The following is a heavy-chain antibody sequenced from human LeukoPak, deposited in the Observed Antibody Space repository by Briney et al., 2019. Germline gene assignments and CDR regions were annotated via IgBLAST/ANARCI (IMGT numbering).Heavy chain of an antibody. CDR3: ARHSYYYDSSNSYYYFDY. V-gene: IGHV4-59*08. CDR2: LYYSGST. Sequence: SETLSLTCTVSGGSISNYYWSWIRQPPGKGLEWIGYLYYSGSTYYNPSLKSRVTISVDTSKNQFSLKLSSVTAADTAVYYCARHSYYYDSSNSYYYFDYWGQGTLVTVSS. J-gene: IGHJ4*02. D-gene: IGHD3-22*01. CDR1: GGSISNYY.